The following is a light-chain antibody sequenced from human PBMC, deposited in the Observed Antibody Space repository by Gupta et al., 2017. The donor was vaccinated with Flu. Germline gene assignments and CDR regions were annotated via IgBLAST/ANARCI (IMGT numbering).Light chain of an antibody. CDR3: CSWTGTVI. CDR1: SASVGGYTL. CDR2: EDT. Sequence: QSALTQTASVSGSPGQSLTTSCTGTSASVGGYTLVSWYQQPPGKVARLLIYEDTERPSGVSDRFSASKSGNTASLTISGLQAEDEGDYYCCSWTGTVIFGGGTKLTVL. V-gene: IGLV2-23*01. J-gene: IGLJ2*01.